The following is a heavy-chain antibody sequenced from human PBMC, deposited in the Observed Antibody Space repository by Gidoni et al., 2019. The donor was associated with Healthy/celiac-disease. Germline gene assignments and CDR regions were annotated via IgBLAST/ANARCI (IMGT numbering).Heavy chain of an antibody. CDR3: AKATVPAAIYYYYYYMDV. V-gene: IGHV3-30*18. CDR1: YGSYG. CDR2: ISYDGSNK. J-gene: IGHJ6*03. Sequence: YGSYGMHWVRQAPGKGLEWVAVISYDGSNKYYADSVKGRFTISRDNSENTLYLQMNSLRAEDTAVYYCAKATVPAAIYYYYYYMDVWGKGTTVTVSS. D-gene: IGHD2-2*01.